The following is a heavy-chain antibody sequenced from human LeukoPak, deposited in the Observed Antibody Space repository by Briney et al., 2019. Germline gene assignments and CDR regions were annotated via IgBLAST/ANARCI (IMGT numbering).Heavy chain of an antibody. CDR1: GGSISSGDYY. D-gene: IGHD2-21*01. CDR3: AREIERGILGVGYMDV. J-gene: IGHJ6*03. Sequence: PSQTLSLTCTVSGGSISSGDYYWSWIRQPPGKGREWIGYIYYSGSTYSNPSLKSGVTISVDTYKNQFSLKLSSVTAADTAVYYCAREIERGILGVGYMDVWGKGTTVTVSS. V-gene: IGHV4-30-4*08. CDR2: IYYSGST.